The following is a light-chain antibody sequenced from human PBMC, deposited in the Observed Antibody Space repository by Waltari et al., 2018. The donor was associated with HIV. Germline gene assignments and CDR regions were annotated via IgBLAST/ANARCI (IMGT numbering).Light chain of an antibody. Sequence: QSALTQPASVSVSPGQSITISCTGTSSAVGGYNYVSWYQQHPGKAPKLMIYDVSKRPSGVSNRFSGSKSGNTASLTISGLQAEDEADYYCCSYAGSSTYVFGTGTKVTVL. J-gene: IGLJ1*01. CDR3: CSYAGSSTYV. V-gene: IGLV2-23*02. CDR1: SSAVGGYNY. CDR2: DVS.